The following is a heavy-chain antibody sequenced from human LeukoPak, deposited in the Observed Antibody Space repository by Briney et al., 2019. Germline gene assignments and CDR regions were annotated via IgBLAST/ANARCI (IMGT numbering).Heavy chain of an antibody. D-gene: IGHD3-10*01. V-gene: IGHV1-69*04. Sequence: GASVKVSCKASGGTFSSYAISWVRQAPGQGLEWMGRIIPILGIANYAQKFQGRVTITADKSTSTAYMELSSLRSEDTAVYYCARSPTYYYGSGSYRPGDNWFDPWGQGTLVTVSS. CDR3: ARSPTYYYGSGSYRPGDNWFDP. CDR1: GGTFSSYA. CDR2: IIPILGIA. J-gene: IGHJ5*02.